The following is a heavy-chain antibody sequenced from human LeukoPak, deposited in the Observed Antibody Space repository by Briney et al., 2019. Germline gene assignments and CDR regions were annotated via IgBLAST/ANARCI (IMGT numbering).Heavy chain of an antibody. V-gene: IGHV4-4*07. CDR2: LHPSGAT. D-gene: IGHD3-10*01. CDR1: GSSISGYY. CDR3: ARDHNYYGSGSYFDY. Sequence: SETLSLTCTVSGSSISGYYWNWIRQPAGKGLEWIGRLHPSGATNYNPSLKSRVTMPVDTSKNQFSLKLSSVTAADTAVYYCARDHNYYGSGSYFDYWGQGTLVTVSS. J-gene: IGHJ4*02.